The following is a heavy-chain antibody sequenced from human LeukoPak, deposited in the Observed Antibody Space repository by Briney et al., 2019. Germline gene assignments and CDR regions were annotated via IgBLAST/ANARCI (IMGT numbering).Heavy chain of an antibody. J-gene: IGHJ4*02. V-gene: IGHV4-61*09. CDR2: IYTSGSN. CDR3: ARDTLYSFWSGSYHTTYYFDS. CDR1: GVSISSGNFY. D-gene: IGHD3-3*01. Sequence: PSQTLSLTCTVSGVSISSGNFYWAWVRQPAGKGLEWIVHIYTSGSNNYNPSLKNRVTISVDTSRNQFSLKMSSMTAADTAVYFCARDTLYSFWSGSYHTTYYFDSWGQGTLVTVSS.